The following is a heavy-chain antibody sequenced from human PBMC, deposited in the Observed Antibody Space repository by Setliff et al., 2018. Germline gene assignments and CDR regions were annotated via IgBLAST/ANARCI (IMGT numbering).Heavy chain of an antibody. CDR2: IRSKAYGGAT. CDR1: GFTFGDYS. V-gene: IGHV3-49*04. D-gene: IGHD3-10*01. CDR3: ARDRGGTNPWFDS. Sequence: GSLRLSCAGFGFTFGDYSKSWVRQAPGQGLEWVGFIRSKAYGGATEYVASVNGRFTISRGSSKNTLYLQMNSLTAEDTAMYYCARDRGGTNPWFDSWGQGTLVTVSS. J-gene: IGHJ5*01.